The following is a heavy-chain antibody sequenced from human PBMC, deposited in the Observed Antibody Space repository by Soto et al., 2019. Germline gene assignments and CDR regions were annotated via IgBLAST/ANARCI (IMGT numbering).Heavy chain of an antibody. D-gene: IGHD3-3*01. CDR2: VGGSGSDT. V-gene: IGHV3-23*01. CDR1: AINFRSYA. J-gene: IGHJ4*02. CDR3: AKRQSFDFWSGYLPFFDY. Sequence: PGGPLRLSCSASAINFRSYAMSWVRQAPGKGLEWVSAVGGSGSDTYYADSVKGRFTISRDDSKNTLYLHMSSLRVEDTAIYYCAKRQSFDFWSGYLPFFDYWGQGTPVTVSS.